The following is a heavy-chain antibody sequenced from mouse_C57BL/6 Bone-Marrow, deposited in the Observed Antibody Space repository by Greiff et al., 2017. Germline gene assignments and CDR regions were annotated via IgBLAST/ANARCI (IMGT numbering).Heavy chain of an antibody. CDR1: GFTFSDYY. V-gene: IGHV5-16*01. J-gene: IGHJ4*01. CDR2: INYDGSST. CDR3: ARDQRGYAMDY. Sequence: EVKLVESEGGLVQPGSSVKLSCTASGFTFSDYYMAWVRQVPEKGLEWVANINYDGSSTYYLDSLKSRFIISRDNAKNILYLQMSSLKSEDTATYYCARDQRGYAMDYWGQGTSVTVSS.